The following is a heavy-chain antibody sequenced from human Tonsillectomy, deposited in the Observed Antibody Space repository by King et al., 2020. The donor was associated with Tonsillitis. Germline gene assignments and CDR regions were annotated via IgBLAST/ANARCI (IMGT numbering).Heavy chain of an antibody. D-gene: IGHD3-3*01. Sequence: VQLVESGGVVVQPGGSLRLSCAASGFTFDDYTMHWVRQAPGKGLEWVSLISWDGGSTYYADSVKGRFTISRDNSENSLYLQMNSLRTEDTALYYCAKDMGMTYYDFWSGYDRCRKCYYYGMDVWGQGTTVTVSS. CDR2: ISWDGGST. CDR3: AKDMGMTYYDFWSGYDRCRKCYYYGMDV. J-gene: IGHJ6*02. CDR1: GFTFDDYT. V-gene: IGHV3-43*01.